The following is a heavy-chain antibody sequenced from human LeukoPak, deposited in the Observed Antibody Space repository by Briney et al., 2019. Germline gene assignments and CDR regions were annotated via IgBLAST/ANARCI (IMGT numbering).Heavy chain of an antibody. J-gene: IGHJ6*03. V-gene: IGHV1-2*02. D-gene: IGHD3-16*01. CDR2: INPDSGGT. Sequence: ASVKVSCKASGYTFIGYYMHWVRQAPGQGLEWMGWINPDSGGTNYAQKFQGRVTITADESTSTAYMELSSLRSEDTAVYYCARDWGQSGSYYYYYMDVWGKGTTVTISS. CDR3: ARDWGQSGSYYYYYMDV. CDR1: GYTFIGYY.